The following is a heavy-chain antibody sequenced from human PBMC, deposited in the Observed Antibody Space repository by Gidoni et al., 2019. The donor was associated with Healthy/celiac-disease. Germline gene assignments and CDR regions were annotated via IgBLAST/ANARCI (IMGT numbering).Heavy chain of an antibody. CDR2: INHSGSS. CDR3: ARRVGGKGEFDY. CDR1: GGSFRGYS. J-gene: IGHJ4*02. D-gene: IGHD3-16*01. V-gene: IGHV4-34*01. Sequence: VQLLQFLAGLLQPSDTLYPTCAVYGGSFRGYSWSWIRQPPGKGLEGIGEINHSGSSNDNPARKSRVTRSVDTYKNQFSLKLSSVTDDDKAVYYWARRVGGKGEFDYGGQGTLVTVSS.